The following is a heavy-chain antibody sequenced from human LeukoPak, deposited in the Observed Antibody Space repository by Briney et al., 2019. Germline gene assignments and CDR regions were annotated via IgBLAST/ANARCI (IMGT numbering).Heavy chain of an antibody. Sequence: PSETLSLTCTVSGGSISSYYWSWIRQPPGKGLEWIRYIYYSGSNNYNPSLRSRVSISVDTSKNQFSLKLNSVTAADTAVYFCARASTTFDDWGQGTLVTVSS. V-gene: IGHV4-59*01. J-gene: IGHJ4*02. CDR3: ARASTTFDD. CDR2: IYYSGSN. D-gene: IGHD1-14*01. CDR1: GGSISSYY.